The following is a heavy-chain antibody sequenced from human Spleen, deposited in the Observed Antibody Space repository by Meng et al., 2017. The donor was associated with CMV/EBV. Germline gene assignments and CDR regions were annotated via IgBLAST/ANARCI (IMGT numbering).Heavy chain of an antibody. Sequence: VHLQLLGAGLFNASETLSLTCAVYGGFIRGYYWSWVRQPPGKGLEWIGEINHSGSTNYIPSLKSRVTISVDTSKNQFSLKLSSVTAADRAVCYCARGAPSADYWGQGTLVTVSS. CDR2: INHSGST. CDR1: GGFIRGYY. J-gene: IGHJ4*02. CDR3: ARGAPSADY. V-gene: IGHV4-34*01.